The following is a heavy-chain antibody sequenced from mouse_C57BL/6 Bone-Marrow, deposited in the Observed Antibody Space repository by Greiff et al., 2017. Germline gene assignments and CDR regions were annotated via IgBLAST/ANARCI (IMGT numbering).Heavy chain of an antibody. CDR3: ARSEDYYSSTPWFAY. CDR2: INPSSGYT. V-gene: IGHV1-7*01. Sequence: VQLQQSGAELAKPGASVKLSCKASGYTFTSYWMHWVKQRPGQGLEWIGYINPSSGYTKYNQKFKDKATLTADKSSSTAYMQLSSLTSEDSAVYYCARSEDYYSSTPWFAYWGQGTLVTVSA. CDR1: GYTFTSYW. D-gene: IGHD1-1*01. J-gene: IGHJ3*01.